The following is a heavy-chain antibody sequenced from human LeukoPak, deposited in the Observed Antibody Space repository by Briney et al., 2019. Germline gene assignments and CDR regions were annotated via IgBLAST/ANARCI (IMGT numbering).Heavy chain of an antibody. Sequence: GGSLRLSCAASGFTFSSFAMSWVRQAPGKGLEWVSGISGSGGNTYYADSLKGRFTISRDNSKNTLCLQMNSLRAEDTAVYYCAKRGGLPPLDYYYYYMDVWGKGTTVTVSS. CDR1: GFTFSSFA. J-gene: IGHJ6*03. CDR3: AKRGGLPPLDYYYYYMDV. V-gene: IGHV3-23*01. CDR2: ISGSGGNT. D-gene: IGHD2-21*02.